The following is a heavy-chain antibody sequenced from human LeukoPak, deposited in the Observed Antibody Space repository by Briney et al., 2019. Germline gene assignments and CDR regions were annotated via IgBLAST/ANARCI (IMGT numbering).Heavy chain of an antibody. Sequence: PGGSLRLSCAASGFSVSNNYMSWVRQAPGEGLEWVSVIYSGDITYYTDSVKGRFTISRDNSKNTLYLQMDSLRGEDTAVYYCAKDFRIGYSAHFDYWGQGALVTVSS. D-gene: IGHD2-21*01. CDR2: IYSGDIT. V-gene: IGHV3-53*01. CDR3: AKDFRIGYSAHFDY. J-gene: IGHJ4*02. CDR1: GFSVSNNY.